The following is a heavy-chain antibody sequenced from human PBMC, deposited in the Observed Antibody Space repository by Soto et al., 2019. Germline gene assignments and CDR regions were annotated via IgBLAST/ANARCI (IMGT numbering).Heavy chain of an antibody. CDR3: ARGGGIAVATIHYVMDV. J-gene: IGHJ6*02. CDR2: INHSGST. Sequence: SETLSLTCAVYGGSFSGYYWSWIRQPPGKGLEWIGEINHSGSTNYNPSLKSRVTISVDASKNQFSLKLSSVTAADTAVYYCARGGGIAVATIHYVMDVGGQGTTVTVSS. CDR1: GGSFSGYY. V-gene: IGHV4-34*01. D-gene: IGHD6-19*01.